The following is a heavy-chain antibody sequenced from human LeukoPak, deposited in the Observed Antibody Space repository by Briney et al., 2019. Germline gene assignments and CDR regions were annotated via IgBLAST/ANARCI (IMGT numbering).Heavy chain of an antibody. CDR3: ARDASYDYSNYVGGMDV. J-gene: IGHJ6*02. Sequence: GASVKVSCKASGYTFTGYYMHWVRRAPGQGLEWMGWINPNSGGTNYAQKFQGRVTMTRDTSISTAYMELSRLRSDDTAVYYCARDASYDYSNYVGGMDVWGQGTTVTVSS. D-gene: IGHD4-11*01. CDR1: GYTFTGYY. CDR2: INPNSGGT. V-gene: IGHV1-2*02.